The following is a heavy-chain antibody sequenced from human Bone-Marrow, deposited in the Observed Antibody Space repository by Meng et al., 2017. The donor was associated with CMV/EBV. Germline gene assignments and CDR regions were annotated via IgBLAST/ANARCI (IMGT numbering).Heavy chain of an antibody. CDR1: GFTLGSYW. J-gene: IGHJ6*02. D-gene: IGHD3-16*01. V-gene: IGHV3-7*03. CDR3: AKDMGGGYGYYYYGMDV. CDR2: IWHDGSEK. Sequence: GESLKISCAAPGFTLGSYWMSWVRQAPGKGLEWVANIWHDGSEKYYVDSVKGRFNISRDNAKNTLYLQMNSLRGEDTALYYCAKDMGGGYGYYYYGMDVWGQGTTVTVSS.